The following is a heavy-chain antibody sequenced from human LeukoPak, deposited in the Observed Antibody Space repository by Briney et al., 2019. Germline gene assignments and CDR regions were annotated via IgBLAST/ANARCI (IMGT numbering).Heavy chain of an antibody. J-gene: IGHJ4*02. V-gene: IGHV4-38-2*02. CDR2: IYHSGRT. CDR1: GYSISSGYY. D-gene: IGHD2-15*01. Sequence: SETLSLTCTVSGYSISSGYYWGWIRQPPGKGLEWIGSIYHSGRTFYNPSLKSRVTISVDTSKNQFSLKLTSVTAADTAVYYCARDLAGRGNFDYWGQGTLVTVSS. CDR3: ARDLAGRGNFDY.